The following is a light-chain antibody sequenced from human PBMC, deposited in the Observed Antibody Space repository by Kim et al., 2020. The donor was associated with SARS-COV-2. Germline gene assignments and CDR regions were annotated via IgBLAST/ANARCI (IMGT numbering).Light chain of an antibody. J-gene: IGLJ3*02. V-gene: IGLV4-69*01. Sequence: ASVKLTCTLSSGHSSYVIAWHQQQPEKGPRYLMKVNSDGSHSKGDGIPDRFSGSSSGAERYLTISSLQSDDEADYYCQTWGPGIQVFGGGTKVTVL. CDR3: QTWGPGIQV. CDR1: SGHSSYV. CDR2: VNSDGSH.